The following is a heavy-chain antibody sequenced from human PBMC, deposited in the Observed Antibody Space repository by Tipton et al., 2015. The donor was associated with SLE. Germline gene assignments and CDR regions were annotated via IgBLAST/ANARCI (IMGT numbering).Heavy chain of an antibody. J-gene: IGHJ4*02. CDR3: ARGGYNWNYGIDY. D-gene: IGHD1-7*01. V-gene: IGHV3-30*02. CDR1: GFTFSSYG. Sequence: SLRLSCAASGFTFSSYGMHWVRQAPGKGLEWVAFIRYDGSNKYYADSVKGRFTISRDNSKNTLYLQMNSLRAEDTAVYYCARGGYNWNYGIDYWGQGTLVTVSS. CDR2: IRYDGSNK.